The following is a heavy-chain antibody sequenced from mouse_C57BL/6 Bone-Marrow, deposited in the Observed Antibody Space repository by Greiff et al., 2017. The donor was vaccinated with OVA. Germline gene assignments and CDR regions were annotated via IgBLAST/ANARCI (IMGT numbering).Heavy chain of an antibody. CDR1: GYAFSSSW. D-gene: IGHD2-14*01. CDR2: IYPGDGDT. CDR3: AKGTGFDY. V-gene: IGHV1-82*01. J-gene: IGHJ2*01. Sequence: QVQLQQSGAELAKPGASVKLSCKASGYAFSSSWMNWVKQRPGKGLEWIGRIYPGDGDTNYNGKFKGKATLTADKSSSTAYMQLSSLTSEDSAVYFCAKGTGFDYWGQGTTLTVSS.